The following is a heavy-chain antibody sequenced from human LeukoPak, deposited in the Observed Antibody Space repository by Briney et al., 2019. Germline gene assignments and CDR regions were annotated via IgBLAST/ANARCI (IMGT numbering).Heavy chain of an antibody. V-gene: IGHV4-61*02. CDR3: AISDYGGYFDY. Sequence: PSETLSLTCTVSGCSISSGSYYWSWIRQPAGKGLEWIGRIYTSGSTNYNPSLKSRVTISVDTSKNQFSLKLSSVTAADTAVYYCAISDYGGYFDYWGQGTLVTVSS. CDR2: IYTSGST. D-gene: IGHD4-17*01. J-gene: IGHJ4*02. CDR1: GCSISSGSYY.